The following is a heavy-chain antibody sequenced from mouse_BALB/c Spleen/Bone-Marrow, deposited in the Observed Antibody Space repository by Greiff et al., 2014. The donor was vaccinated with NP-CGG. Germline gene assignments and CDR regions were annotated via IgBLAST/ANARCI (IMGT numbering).Heavy chain of an antibody. CDR3: ARGELRFDYDEGALFAY. CDR2: ILPESGST. V-gene: IGHV1-9*01. J-gene: IGHJ3*01. D-gene: IGHD2-4*01. CDR1: GYTFSSYW. Sequence: QVQLQQPGAELMKPGASVKISCKATGYTFSSYWIEWVKQRPGHGLEWIGEILPESGSTNYSEKFKGKATFTADTSPNTAYMRLSSLTSEDSAVYYCARGELRFDYDEGALFAYWGQGTLVTVSA.